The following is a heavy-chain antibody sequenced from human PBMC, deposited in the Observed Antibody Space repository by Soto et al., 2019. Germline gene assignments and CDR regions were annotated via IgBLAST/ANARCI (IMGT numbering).Heavy chain of an antibody. Sequence: EVQLVESGGGLVLPGGSLTLSCAGSGFDFSGSTIHWVRQASGKGLAWVGRIRSKDNSSATAYAVSVKGKFFISSDDSKTTAYLQMNSLKIDDTAMYYCCGENYFSYYCMGFWGQGTTVTVSS. J-gene: IGHJ6*02. CDR1: GFDFSGST. CDR2: IRSKDNSSAT. V-gene: IGHV3-73*02. CDR3: CGENYFSYYCMGF. D-gene: IGHD3-10*01.